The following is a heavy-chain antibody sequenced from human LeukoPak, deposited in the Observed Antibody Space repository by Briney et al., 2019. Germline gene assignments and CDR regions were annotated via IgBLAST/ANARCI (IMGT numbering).Heavy chain of an antibody. CDR1: GFTFSSYS. Sequence: GGSLRPSCAASGFTFSSYSMNWARQAPGKGLEWVSSISSSSSYIYYADSVKGRFTISRDNAKNSLYLQMNSLRAEDTAVYYCARALVGSSWSYFDYWGQGTLVTVTS. CDR3: ARALVGSSWSYFDY. CDR2: ISSSSSYI. D-gene: IGHD6-13*01. J-gene: IGHJ4*02. V-gene: IGHV3-21*01.